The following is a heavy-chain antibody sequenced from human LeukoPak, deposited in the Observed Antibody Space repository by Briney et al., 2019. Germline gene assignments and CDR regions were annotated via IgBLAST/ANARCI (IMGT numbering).Heavy chain of an antibody. J-gene: IGHJ4*01. CDR3: ATSYCGGTLCYDHY. CDR2: IYSAGNT. CDR1: AFTVSGNY. Sequence: GGSLRLSCAASAFTVSGNYMSWVRQAPGKGLEWVSAIYSAGNTYYADSVKGRFTISRDNSNNTLHPQMNSLRADDTAVYYCATSYCGGTLCYDHYWGHGTLLTVSS. V-gene: IGHV3-53*01. D-gene: IGHD2-21*01.